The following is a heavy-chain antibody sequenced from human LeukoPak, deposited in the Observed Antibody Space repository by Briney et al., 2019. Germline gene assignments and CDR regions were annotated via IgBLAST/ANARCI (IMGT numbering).Heavy chain of an antibody. Sequence: PGGSLKLSCAASGFTFSGSAMHWARQASGKGLEWVGRIRSKANSYATAYAASVKGRFTISRDDSKNTAYLQMNSLKTEDTAVYYCTRHLAGDYGDYRDYWGQGTLVTVSS. CDR1: GFTFSGSA. J-gene: IGHJ4*02. V-gene: IGHV3-73*01. CDR2: IRSKANSYAT. CDR3: TRHLAGDYGDYRDY. D-gene: IGHD4-17*01.